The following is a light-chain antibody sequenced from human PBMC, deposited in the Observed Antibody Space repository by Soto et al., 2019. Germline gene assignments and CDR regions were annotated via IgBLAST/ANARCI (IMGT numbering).Light chain of an antibody. J-gene: IGKJ1*01. CDR3: QQSYSTPPWT. CDR2: AAS. Sequence: DIQMSQSPSSLSASVGDRVTITCRASQSIVTYLNWYLQKPGKAPKLLIYAASKLQSGVPSRFSGSGSGTDFTLTISSLQPEDFATYFCQQSYSTPPWTFGQGTKV. CDR1: QSIVTY. V-gene: IGKV1-39*01.